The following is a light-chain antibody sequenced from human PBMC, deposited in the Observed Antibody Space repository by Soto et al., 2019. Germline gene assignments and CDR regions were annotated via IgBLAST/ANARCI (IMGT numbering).Light chain of an antibody. CDR3: QQYNSYSQT. V-gene: IGKV1-5*01. CDR2: DAS. J-gene: IGKJ1*01. Sequence: NQMTQSPSTLSASVGDRVTITCRASQSISSWLAWYQQKPGKAPKLLIYDASSLESGVPSRFSGSGSGTEFTLTISSLQPDDFATYYCQQYNSYSQTFGQGTKV. CDR1: QSISSW.